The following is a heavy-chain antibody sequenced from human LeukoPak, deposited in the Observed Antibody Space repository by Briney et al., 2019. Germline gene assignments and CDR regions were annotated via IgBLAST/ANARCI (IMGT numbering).Heavy chain of an antibody. Sequence: SETLSLTCTVSGGSISSYYWSWIRQPPGKGLEWIGYIYYSGSTNYNPSLKSRVTISVDTSKNQFSLKLSSVTAADTAVYYCARVTVGLVRYFDYWGQGTLVTVSS. D-gene: IGHD6-19*01. CDR2: IYYSGST. CDR1: GGSISSYY. J-gene: IGHJ4*02. V-gene: IGHV4-59*01. CDR3: ARVTVGLVRYFDY.